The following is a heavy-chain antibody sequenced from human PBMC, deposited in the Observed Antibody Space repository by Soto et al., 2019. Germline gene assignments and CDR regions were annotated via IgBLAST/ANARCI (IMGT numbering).Heavy chain of an antibody. J-gene: IGHJ4*02. D-gene: IGHD6-13*01. CDR1: GFTFSSYA. CDR3: ARVGTAAHRGYFDY. Sequence: QVQLVESGGGVVQPGRSLRLSCAASGFTFSSYAMHWVRQAPGKGLEWVAVISYDGSNKYYADSVKGRFTISRDNSKNTLYLQMNSLRAEDTAVYYCARVGTAAHRGYFDYWGQGTLVTVSS. CDR2: ISYDGSNK. V-gene: IGHV3-30-3*01.